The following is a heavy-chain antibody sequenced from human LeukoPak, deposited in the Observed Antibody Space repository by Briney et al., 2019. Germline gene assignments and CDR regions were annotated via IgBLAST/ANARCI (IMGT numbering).Heavy chain of an antibody. CDR3: AKCRVSGSASADY. CDR2: TNPSGGTT. CDR1: GYSFSNYC. V-gene: IGHV1-46*01. Sequence: ASVKVSCKASGYSFSNYCIHWVRQAPGQGLEWMGKTNPSGGTTTYAQKFQGRVTLTRDTSTSAVYMELSSLRSEDTAICYCAKCRVSGSASADYWGQGTLVTVSS. J-gene: IGHJ4*02. D-gene: IGHD6-19*01.